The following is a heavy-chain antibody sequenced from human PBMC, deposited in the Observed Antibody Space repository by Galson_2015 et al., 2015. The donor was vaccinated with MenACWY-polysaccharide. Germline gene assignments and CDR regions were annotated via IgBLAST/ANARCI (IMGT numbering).Heavy chain of an antibody. CDR2: LGGSGGST. Sequence: SLRLSCAASGFTFDSYAMSWVRQTPGKGLEWVSTLGGSGGSTYYADSVKGRFTISRDNSKNTLYLQMNSLRAEDTAIYYCAKGPPGTYVPLQFDCWGQGTLVTVSS. CDR1: GFTFDSYA. V-gene: IGHV3-23*01. CDR3: AKGPPGTYVPLQFDC. J-gene: IGHJ4*02. D-gene: IGHD3-16*01.